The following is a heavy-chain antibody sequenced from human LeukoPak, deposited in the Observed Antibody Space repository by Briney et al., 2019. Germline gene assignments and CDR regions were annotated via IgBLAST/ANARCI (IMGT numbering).Heavy chain of an antibody. CDR3: ARDVGPYGGSPGAD. D-gene: IGHD1-26*01. CDR2: IKADGSEA. CDR1: GLIFSDHR. V-gene: IGHV3-74*01. Sequence: PGGSLRLSCEASGLIFSDHRMHWVCHAPREGLGWVSRIKADGSEASNADAERGLFVVSRDNSRSTLFLLMNSLREDDTATYFCARDVGPYGGSPGADWGQGTQVTVSS. J-gene: IGHJ4*02.